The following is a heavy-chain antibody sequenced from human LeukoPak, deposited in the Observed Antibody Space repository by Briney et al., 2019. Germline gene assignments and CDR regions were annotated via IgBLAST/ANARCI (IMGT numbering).Heavy chain of an antibody. CDR2: ISSSGSTI. Sequence: PGGSLRLSCGASGFTFSSYEMNWVRQAPGKGLEWVSYISSSGSTIYYADSVKGRFAISRDNAKNSLYLQMNSLRAEDTAVYYCARDRIPVAGDNYYCYYYMDVWGKGTTVTVSS. CDR1: GFTFSSYE. CDR3: ARDRIPVAGDNYYCYYYMDV. D-gene: IGHD6-19*01. V-gene: IGHV3-48*03. J-gene: IGHJ6*03.